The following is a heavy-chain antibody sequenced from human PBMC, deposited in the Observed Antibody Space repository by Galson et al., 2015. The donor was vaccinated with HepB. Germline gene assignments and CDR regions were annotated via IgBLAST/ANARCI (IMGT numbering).Heavy chain of an antibody. CDR1: GFTFSSYG. CDR2: ISYDGSNK. Sequence: SLRLSCAASGFTFSSYGMHWVRQAPGKGLEWVAVISYDGSNKYYADSVKGRFTISRDNSKNTLYLQMNSLRAEDTAVYYCAKSGAAAGPWGGMDVWGQGTTVTVSS. D-gene: IGHD6-13*01. V-gene: IGHV3-30*18. CDR3: AKSGAAAGPWGGMDV. J-gene: IGHJ6*02.